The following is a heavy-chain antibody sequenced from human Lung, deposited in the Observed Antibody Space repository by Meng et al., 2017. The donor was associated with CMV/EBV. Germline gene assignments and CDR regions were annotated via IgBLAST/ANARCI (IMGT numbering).Heavy chain of an antibody. CDR2: IHSSGST. J-gene: IGHJ5*02. CDR3: ARASYGSGSPLGESWFDP. V-gene: IGHV4-31*03. Sequence: VPLQEAGPGMVKPSQALSLTCPGSGGSISRGGYYWSWIRQHPGKGLEWIGYIHSSGSTYYNPSLRSRLTISVDTSKNQFSLKLSSVTAADTAVYYCARASYGSGSPLGESWFDPWGQGTLVTVSS. CDR1: GGSISRGGYY. D-gene: IGHD3-10*01.